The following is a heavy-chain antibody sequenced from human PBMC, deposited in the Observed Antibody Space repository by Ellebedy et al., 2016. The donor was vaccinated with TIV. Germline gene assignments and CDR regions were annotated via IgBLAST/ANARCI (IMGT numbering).Heavy chain of an antibody. V-gene: IGHV4-39*01. CDR3: ARLDYSNYYFDY. CDR1: GGSISSSSYY. J-gene: IGHJ4*02. CDR2: ICYSGST. Sequence: MPSETLSLTCTVSGGSISSSSYYRGWIRQPPGKGLEWIGSICYSGSTYYNPSLKSRVTISVDTSKNQFSLKLSSVTAADTAVYYCARLDYSNYYFDYWGQGTLVTVSS. D-gene: IGHD4-11*01.